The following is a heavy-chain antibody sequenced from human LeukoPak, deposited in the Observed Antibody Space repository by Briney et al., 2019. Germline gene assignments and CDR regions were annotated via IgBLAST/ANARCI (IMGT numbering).Heavy chain of an antibody. CDR1: GFTFSSYP. CDR2: ISSDGTIK. V-gene: IGHV3-30-3*01. Sequence: PGGSLRLSCAASGFTFSSYPMHCVRQAPGRGLEWVAVISSDGTIKYYADSVKGRFTISRDNSKNTLYLQTNSLRVEDTAVYYCVREVVGAIYFDYWGQGALVTVSS. J-gene: IGHJ4*02. CDR3: VREVVGAIYFDY. D-gene: IGHD1-26*01.